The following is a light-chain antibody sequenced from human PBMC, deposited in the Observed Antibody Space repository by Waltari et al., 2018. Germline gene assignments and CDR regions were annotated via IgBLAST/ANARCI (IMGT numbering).Light chain of an antibody. CDR2: AAS. J-gene: IGKJ4*01. CDR3: QQSFNVPLT. V-gene: IGKV1-39*01. CDR1: QSISNS. Sequence: DIQMTQSPSSLSASVGDRVTITCRASQSISNSLNCYQQKPGKAPDLLIYAASSLQGEVPSRFRCSGSGTEFTLTISSLQPEDFATYYCQQSFNVPLTFGGGTRVEI.